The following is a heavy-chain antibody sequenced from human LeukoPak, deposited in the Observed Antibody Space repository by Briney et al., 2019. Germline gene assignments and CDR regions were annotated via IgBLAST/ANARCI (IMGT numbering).Heavy chain of an antibody. J-gene: IGHJ4*02. Sequence: GGSLRLSCAASGFTFSSYSMNWVRQAPGKGLEWVSSISSSSSYIYYADSVKGRFTISRDNAKNSLYLQMDSLRAEDTAVYYCATKSAPDYYGPPDYWGQGTLDTVSS. CDR1: GFTFSSYS. V-gene: IGHV3-21*01. CDR2: ISSSSSYI. CDR3: ATKSAPDYYGPPDY. D-gene: IGHD3-10*01.